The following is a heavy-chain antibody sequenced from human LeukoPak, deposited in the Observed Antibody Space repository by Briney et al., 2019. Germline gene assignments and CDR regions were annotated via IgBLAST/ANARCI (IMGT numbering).Heavy chain of an antibody. CDR2: ISSSGTYI. CDR1: GFTFSSYE. CDR3: ARDFRYSGSYHHWFDP. D-gene: IGHD1-26*01. V-gene: IGHV3-21*05. J-gene: IGHJ5*02. Sequence: GGSLRLSCAASGFTFSSYEMNWVRQAPGKGLEWVSYISSSGTYIYYADSVKGRFTISRDNAKNSLSLQMNSLRAEDTAVYYCARDFRYSGSYHHWFDPWGQGTLVTVSS.